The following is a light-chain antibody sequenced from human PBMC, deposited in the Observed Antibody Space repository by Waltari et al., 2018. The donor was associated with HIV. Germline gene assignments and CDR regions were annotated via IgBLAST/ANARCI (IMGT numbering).Light chain of an antibody. CDR1: SSDVGAYNL. V-gene: IGLV2-23*02. CDR3: CSYAGRSTLEV. J-gene: IGLJ2*01. CDR2: EVN. Sequence: SALTQPASVSGSPGQSITISCTGTSSDVGAYNLVSWYQQHPGKAPKFIIYEVNKRPSEVSFRCSGSKSGNTASLTISGLQAEDEADYYCCSYAGRSTLEVFGGGTKVTVL.